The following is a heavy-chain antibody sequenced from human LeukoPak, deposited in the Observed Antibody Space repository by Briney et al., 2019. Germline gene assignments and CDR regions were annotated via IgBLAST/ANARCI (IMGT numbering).Heavy chain of an antibody. CDR1: GDSVSSNSAA. CDR2: TYYRSKWHN. D-gene: IGHD3-10*01. J-gene: IGHJ4*02. Sequence: SQTLSLTCAISGDSVSSNSAAWNWIRQSPARGLEWLGRTYYRSKWHNDYAPSVKSRITINPDTSKNLFSLQVNSMTPEDTAVYYCVRSRGDLDYWGQGTLVTVSS. CDR3: VRSRGDLDY. V-gene: IGHV6-1*01.